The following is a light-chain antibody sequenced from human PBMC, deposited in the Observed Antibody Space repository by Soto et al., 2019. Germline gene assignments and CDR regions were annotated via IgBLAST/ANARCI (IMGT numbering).Light chain of an antibody. Sequence: IVMTQSPATLSMSPGERVTLSYRVSQRVXSNLXWYQQKPGQAPRVLTDGASTRATGSPARLSGSGSGTECTLPISSLHSEDFAVYYCQQYKKGTYTFGQGTKVDI. CDR3: QQYKKGTYT. CDR1: QRVXSN. CDR2: GAS. V-gene: IGKV3-15*01. J-gene: IGKJ2*01.